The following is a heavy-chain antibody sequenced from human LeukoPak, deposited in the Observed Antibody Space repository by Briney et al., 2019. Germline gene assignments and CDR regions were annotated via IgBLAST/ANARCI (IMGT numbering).Heavy chain of an antibody. CDR3: ARKTNYSGYDSYYYYYYMDV. CDR2: INPNSGFT. V-gene: IGHV1-2*02. J-gene: IGHJ6*03. Sequence: ASVKVSCKASGYTFTNYYMHWVRQAPGQGLEWMGWINPNSGFTKYTQKFQGRVTMTRDTSITTVYMKLTSLRSDDTAVYYCARKTNYSGYDSYYYYYYMDVWGKGTTVTISS. CDR1: GYTFTNYY. D-gene: IGHD5-12*01.